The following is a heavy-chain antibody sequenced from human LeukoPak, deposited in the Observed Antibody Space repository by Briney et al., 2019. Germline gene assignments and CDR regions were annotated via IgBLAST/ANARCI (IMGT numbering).Heavy chain of an antibody. V-gene: IGHV4-59*08. J-gene: IGHJ4*02. CDR3: ARHDPRGEPARLGFFDY. D-gene: IGHD6-6*01. Sequence: PSETLSLTCTVSGDSINNYYWSWIRQPPGKGLEWIGDIYYSGSTNYTPALKSRVTISVDTSKNQFSLNLSSVTAADTAVYYCARHDPRGEPARLGFFDYWGQGTLVTVSS. CDR2: IYYSGST. CDR1: GDSINNYY.